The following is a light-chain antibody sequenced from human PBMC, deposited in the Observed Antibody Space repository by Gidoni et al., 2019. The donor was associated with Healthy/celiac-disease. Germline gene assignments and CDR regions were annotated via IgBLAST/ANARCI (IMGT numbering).Light chain of an antibody. V-gene: IGKV1-9*01. Sequence: DIQFTQSPSFLSASVGDRVTITCWASQGISSYLAWYQQKPGKAPKLLIYAASTLQSGVQSRCSGSGSGTEFNLTISSRQPEDFATYYCQQINSYPLTFGGGTKVEIK. J-gene: IGKJ4*01. CDR2: AAS. CDR3: QQINSYPLT. CDR1: QGISSY.